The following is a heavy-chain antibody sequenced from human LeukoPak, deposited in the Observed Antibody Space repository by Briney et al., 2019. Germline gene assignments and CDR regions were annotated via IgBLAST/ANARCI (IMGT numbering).Heavy chain of an antibody. CDR1: GGSISSYY. J-gene: IGHJ4*02. CDR2: IYYSGST. V-gene: IGHV4-59*08. CDR3: ASEGYSSRRFDY. Sequence: SETLSLTCTVSGGSISSYYWNWIRQPPGKGLEWIGYIYYSGSTNYNPSLKSRDTTSGDTSKSQFSLKLTSVTAADTAVYYCASEGYSSRRFDYWGQGTLVTVSS. D-gene: IGHD6-19*01.